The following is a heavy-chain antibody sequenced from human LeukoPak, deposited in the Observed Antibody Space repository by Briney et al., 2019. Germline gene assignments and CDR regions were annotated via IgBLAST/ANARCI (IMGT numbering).Heavy chain of an antibody. CDR2: IIPIFGTA. CDR3: ARKKVSRDSSGYSLWY. Sequence: ASVKVSCKASGGTFSSYAISWVRQAPGQGLEWMGGIIPIFGTANYAQKFQGRVTITADESTSTAYMELSSLRSEDTAVYYCARKKVSRDSSGYSLWYWGQGTLVTVSS. J-gene: IGHJ4*02. CDR1: GGTFSSYA. D-gene: IGHD3-22*01. V-gene: IGHV1-69*13.